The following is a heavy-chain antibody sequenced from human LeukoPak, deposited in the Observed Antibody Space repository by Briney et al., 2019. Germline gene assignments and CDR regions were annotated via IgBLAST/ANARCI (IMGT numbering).Heavy chain of an antibody. CDR1: GYPISSGYY. CDR2: VYHSGST. D-gene: IGHD6-13*01. Sequence: PSETLSLTCAVSGYPISSGYYWGWIRQPPGKGLEWIGTVYHSGSTYYNPSLKSRVTISVDTSKNQFSLKLSSVTAADTAVYYCARDLAGVAAAGIDYWGQGTLVTVSS. V-gene: IGHV4-38-2*02. J-gene: IGHJ4*02. CDR3: ARDLAGVAAAGIDY.